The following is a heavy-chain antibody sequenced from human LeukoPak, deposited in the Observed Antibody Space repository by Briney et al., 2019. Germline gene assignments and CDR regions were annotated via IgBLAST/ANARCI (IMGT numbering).Heavy chain of an antibody. V-gene: IGHV1-69*13. Sequence: GASVKVSCKASGGTFGSSAITWVRQAPGQGLEWMGGFVPIFGTANYAQKFQGRVTSTADESTSTAYMELSSLRSEDTAVYYCTRDTPRCSSTSCQMSYNWFDPWGQGTLVTVSS. D-gene: IGHD2-2*01. CDR1: GGTFGSSA. CDR3: TRDTPRCSSTSCQMSYNWFDP. CDR2: FVPIFGTA. J-gene: IGHJ5*02.